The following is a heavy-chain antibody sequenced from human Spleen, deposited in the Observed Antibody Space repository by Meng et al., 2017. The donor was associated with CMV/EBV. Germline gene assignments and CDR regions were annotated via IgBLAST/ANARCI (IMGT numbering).Heavy chain of an antibody. CDR2: ISYDASDK. CDR1: GFDFGSYA. V-gene: IGHV3-30*03. J-gene: IGHJ4*02. Sequence: GGSLRLSCGASGFDFGSYAMHWVRQAPGKGLEWVAIISYDASDKYYADSVKRRLTISRDNSEKTLYLQLSRLKAEDTAVYYCARSGNYYEGGIYFEVIDHWGQGTLVTVSS. CDR3: ARSGNYYEGGIYFEVIDH. D-gene: IGHD3-22*01.